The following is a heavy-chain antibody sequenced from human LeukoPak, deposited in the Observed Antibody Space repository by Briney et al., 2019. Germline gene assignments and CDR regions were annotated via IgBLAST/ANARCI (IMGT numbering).Heavy chain of an antibody. CDR1: GFTFSRYV. CDR3: ARSGYYGSGSYSDY. Sequence: GGSLRLSCAASGFTFSRYVMHWVRQAPGKGLEWVAVISSEASMKDYADSVKGRFTISRDNAKNSLYLLMNSLRAEDTALYYCARSGYYGSGSYSDYWGQGTLVTVSS. J-gene: IGHJ4*02. D-gene: IGHD3-10*01. V-gene: IGHV3-30*04. CDR2: ISSEASMK.